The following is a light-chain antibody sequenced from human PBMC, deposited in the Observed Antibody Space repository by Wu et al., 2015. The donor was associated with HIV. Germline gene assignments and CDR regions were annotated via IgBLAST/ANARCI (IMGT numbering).Light chain of an antibody. V-gene: IGKV3-20*01. CDR3: QQYGSSRTWT. CDR1: QSVSSSY. CDR2: GAS. J-gene: IGKJ1*01. Sequence: EIVLTQSPATLSLSPGERATLSCRASQSVSSSYLAWYQQKPGQAPRLLIYGASSRATGIPDRFSGSGSGTDFTPTISRLEPEDFAVYYCQQYGSSRTWTFGQGTKVEIK.